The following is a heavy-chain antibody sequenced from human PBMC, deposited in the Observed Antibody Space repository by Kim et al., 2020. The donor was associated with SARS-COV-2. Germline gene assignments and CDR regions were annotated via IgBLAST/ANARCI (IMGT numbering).Heavy chain of an antibody. V-gene: IGHV3-23*01. Sequence: GGSLRLSCVASGFTFSRYAMSWVRQAPGKGLEWVSPINESGGQNHYADSVKGRFTISRDNSKNTLYLEMTSLRTEDTVVYYCAKDVPSDTITACFDNWGGRMSIFDYWGQGTLVIVSS. CDR2: INESGGQN. CDR3: AKDVPSDTITACFDNWGGRMSIFDY. J-gene: IGHJ4*02. CDR1: GFTFSRYA. D-gene: IGHD1-1*01.